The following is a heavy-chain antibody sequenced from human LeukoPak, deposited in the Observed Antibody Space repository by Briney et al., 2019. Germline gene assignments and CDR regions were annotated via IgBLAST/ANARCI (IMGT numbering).Heavy chain of an antibody. D-gene: IGHD3-10*01. J-gene: IGHJ4*02. V-gene: IGHV3-48*03. Sequence: GGSLRLSCAASGFSFSSYEMNWVRQAPGKGPEWISYINSNGRNIDYADSVRGRFTISRDNAKNSLFLQMNSLRAEDTAVYYCLCLWFGKGVYWGRGTLVTVSS. CDR1: GFSFSSYE. CDR2: INSNGRNI. CDR3: LCLWFGKGVY.